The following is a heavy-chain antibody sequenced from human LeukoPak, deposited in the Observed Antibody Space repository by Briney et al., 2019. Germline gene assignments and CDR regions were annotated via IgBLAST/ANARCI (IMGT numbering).Heavy chain of an antibody. CDR2: INPSGGST. V-gene: IGHV1-46*01. CDR1: GYTFTSYY. Sequence: ASVKVSCKASGYTFTSYYMHWVRQAPGQGLEWMGIINPSGGSTSYAQKFQGRVTMTRDTSTSTVYMELSSLRSEDTAVYYCARAPGEVGGHNPLQHWGQGTLVTVSS. D-gene: IGHD1-26*01. J-gene: IGHJ1*01. CDR3: ARAPGEVGGHNPLQH.